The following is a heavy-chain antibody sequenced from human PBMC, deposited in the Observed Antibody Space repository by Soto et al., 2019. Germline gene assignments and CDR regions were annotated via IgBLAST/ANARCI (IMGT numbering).Heavy chain of an antibody. J-gene: IGHJ4*01. CDR3: ARDPSPYTSGWYGIDF. CDR2: ISYDGTNK. Sequence: GGSLRLSCAASGFMFSAYAILWVRQAPCKGLEWVAAISYDGTNKYYADSIKGRFTISRDNSANTLFLQVNSLRREDTAMYYCARDPSPYTSGWYGIDFGGQGTLVNVSS. D-gene: IGHD6-19*01. CDR1: GFMFSAYA. V-gene: IGHV3-30*04.